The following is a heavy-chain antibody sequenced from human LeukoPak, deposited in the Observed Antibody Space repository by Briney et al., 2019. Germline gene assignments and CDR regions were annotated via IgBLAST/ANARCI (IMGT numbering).Heavy chain of an antibody. CDR3: ARDSGHSPGDY. CDR1: GYTFTSFG. D-gene: IGHD3-10*01. V-gene: IGHV1-18*01. CDR2: ISAYNGNT. Sequence: ASVKVSCKASGYTFTSFGFTWVRQAPGQGLEWMGWISAYNGNTNYAQKLQGRVTMTTDTSTSTAYMDLRSLRSDDTAVYYCARDSGHSPGDYWGQETLVTVSS. J-gene: IGHJ4*02.